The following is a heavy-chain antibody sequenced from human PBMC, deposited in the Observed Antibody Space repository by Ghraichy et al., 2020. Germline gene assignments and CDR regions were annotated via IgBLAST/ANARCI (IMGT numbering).Heavy chain of an antibody. CDR2: INPNNGGT. V-gene: IGHV1-2*02. Sequence: ASVKVSCKASGHTFTGYYMHWVRQAPGQGLEWMGWINPNNGGTKYAQKFQGRVTMASDSSVSTAYMELSSLRSDDTAIYYCARPGAYYFAYWGQGTTVTVSS. J-gene: IGHJ4*03. D-gene: IGHD2-21*01. CDR3: ARPGAYYFAY. CDR1: GHTFTGYY.